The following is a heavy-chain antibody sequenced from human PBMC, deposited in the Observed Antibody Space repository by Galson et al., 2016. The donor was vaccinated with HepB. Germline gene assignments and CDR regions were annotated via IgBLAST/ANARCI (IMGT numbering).Heavy chain of an antibody. J-gene: IGHJ4*02. CDR1: GDSVSSSSAN. CDR3: TRSSPFNTGTFDF. D-gene: IGHD1-26*01. V-gene: IGHV6-1*01. Sequence: CAISGDSVSSSSANWHWIRQSPSRGLEWLGRTYYKSNWYYDYAVSVKSRITINPDTSKNQFSLQLNSVTPEDTAVYYCTRSSPFNTGTFDFWGQGTLVTVSS. CDR2: TYYKSNWYY.